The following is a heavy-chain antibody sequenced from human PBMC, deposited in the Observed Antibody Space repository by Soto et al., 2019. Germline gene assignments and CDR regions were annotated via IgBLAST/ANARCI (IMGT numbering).Heavy chain of an antibody. V-gene: IGHV3-33*01. Sequence: VGSLRLSCAASGFTFSSYGMHWVRQAPGKGLEWVAVIWYDGSNKYYADSVKGRFTISRDNSKNTLYLQMNSLRAEDTAVYYCARAASGWYLGLRSPGPSGMDVWGQGTTLTVSS. CDR3: ARAASGWYLGLRSPGPSGMDV. J-gene: IGHJ6*02. CDR2: IWYDGSNK. CDR1: GFTFSSYG. D-gene: IGHD6-19*01.